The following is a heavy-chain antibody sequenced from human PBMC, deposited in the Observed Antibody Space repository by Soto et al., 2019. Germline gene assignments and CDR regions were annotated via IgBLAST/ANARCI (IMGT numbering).Heavy chain of an antibody. CDR1: GGTLSSYA. CDR2: IIPIFGTA. Sequence: GASVKVSCKASGGTLSSYAISWVRQAPGQGLEWMGGIIPIFGTANYAQKFQGRVTITADESTRTAYMELSSLRSEDTAVYYCARGGVPAATTIDYWGQGTLVTVSS. V-gene: IGHV1-69*13. D-gene: IGHD2-2*01. J-gene: IGHJ4*02. CDR3: ARGGVPAATTIDY.